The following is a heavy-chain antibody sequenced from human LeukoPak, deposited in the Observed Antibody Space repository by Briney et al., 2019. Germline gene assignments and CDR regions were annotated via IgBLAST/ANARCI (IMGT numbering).Heavy chain of an antibody. CDR2: FDPEDGET. D-gene: IGHD3-10*01. J-gene: IGHJ5*02. CDR1: GYTLTELS. Sequence: ASVKVSCKVSGYTLTELSMHWVRQAPGKGLEWMGGFDPEDGETIYAQKFQGRVTMTEDTSTDTAYMELSSLRSEDTAVYYCATQVGYYGSGSPSNWFDPWGQGTLVTVSS. V-gene: IGHV1-24*01. CDR3: ATQVGYYGSGSPSNWFDP.